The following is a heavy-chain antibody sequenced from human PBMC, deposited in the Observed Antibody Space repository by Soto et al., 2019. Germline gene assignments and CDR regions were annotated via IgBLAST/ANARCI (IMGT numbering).Heavy chain of an antibody. J-gene: IGHJ4*02. D-gene: IGHD5-18*01. CDR1: GVTFSSYS. V-gene: IGHV3-21*01. Sequence: EVQLVESGGGLVKPGGSLRLSCAASGVTFSSYSMNWVRQAPGKGLEWVSSISSSSSYIYYADSVKGRFTISRNNAKNSLYLQMTSRRAEDTAVYYCARDQPGYSYGYGLGYWGQGTLVTVSS. CDR2: ISSSSSYI. CDR3: ARDQPGYSYGYGLGY.